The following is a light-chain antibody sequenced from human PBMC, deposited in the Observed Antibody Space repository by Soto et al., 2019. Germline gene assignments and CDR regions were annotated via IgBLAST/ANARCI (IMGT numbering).Light chain of an antibody. V-gene: IGLV2-14*01. Sequence: QSALTQPASVSGSPGQSITISCTGTSSDVGGYNYVSWFQQHPGQAPKIVIFEVTHRPSGVSNRFSGSESGNTASLTISGLQAEDEADYYCSSYTSTNTWVFGGGTKLTVL. CDR2: EVT. CDR1: SSDVGGYNY. CDR3: SSYTSTNTWV. J-gene: IGLJ3*02.